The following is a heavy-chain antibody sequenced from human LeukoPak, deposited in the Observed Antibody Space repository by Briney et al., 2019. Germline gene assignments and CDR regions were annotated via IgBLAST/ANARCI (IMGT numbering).Heavy chain of an antibody. Sequence: PSETLSLTCAVYGGSFSGYYWSWIRQPPGKGLEWIGEVHLNGATNYNPSLGSRFSMSIDKSNNHLSLEVTSVTAADTAMYYCTRESGAFSPFGFWGQGTLVTVSS. J-gene: IGHJ4*02. CDR3: TRESGAFSPFGF. V-gene: IGHV4-34*01. CDR2: VHLNGAT. D-gene: IGHD1-26*01. CDR1: GGSFSGYY.